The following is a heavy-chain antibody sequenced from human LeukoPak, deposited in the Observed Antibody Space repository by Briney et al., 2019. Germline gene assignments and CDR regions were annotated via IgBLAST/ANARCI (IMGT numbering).Heavy chain of an antibody. CDR1: GGSISSGSYY. Sequence: SQTLSLTCTVSGGSISSGSYYWSWIRQPAGKGLEWIGRIYTSGSTNYNPSLKSRVTISVDTSKNQFSLKLSSVTAADTAVYYCSGDGRRRATVAVDYYYGMDVWGQGTTVTVSS. J-gene: IGHJ6*02. V-gene: IGHV4-61*02. CDR3: SGDGRRRATVAVDYYYGMDV. D-gene: IGHD4-23*01. CDR2: IYTSGST.